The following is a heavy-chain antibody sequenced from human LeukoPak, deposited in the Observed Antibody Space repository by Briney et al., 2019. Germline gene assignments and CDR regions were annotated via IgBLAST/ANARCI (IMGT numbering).Heavy chain of an antibody. V-gene: IGHV1-24*01. CDR3: ATGFRLITFGGVIVPQGWFDS. J-gene: IGHJ5*01. CDR2: FDPEDGET. CDR1: GYTLTELP. Sequence: ASVKVSCKVSGYTLTELPMHWVRQAPGKGLEWMGGFDPEDGETIYAQKFQGRVTMTEDTSTDTAYMELSSLRSEDTAVYYCATGFRLITFGGVIVPQGWFDSWGQGTLVTVSS. D-gene: IGHD3-16*02.